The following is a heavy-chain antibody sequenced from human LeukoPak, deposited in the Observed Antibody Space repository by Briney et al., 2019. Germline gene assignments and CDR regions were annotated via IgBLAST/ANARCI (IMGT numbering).Heavy chain of an antibody. Sequence: GSLRLSCAASGFTFSSYAMTWVRQAPGQGLEWDSAISGSGGTTYYADSVRGRFTISRDNSKNMLNLQMNSLRAEDTAVYYCAKGLINDWSALEYWGQGTLVTVSS. CDR2: ISGSGGTT. J-gene: IGHJ4*02. CDR1: GFTFSSYA. CDR3: AKGLINDWSALEY. D-gene: IGHD3-9*01. V-gene: IGHV3-23*01.